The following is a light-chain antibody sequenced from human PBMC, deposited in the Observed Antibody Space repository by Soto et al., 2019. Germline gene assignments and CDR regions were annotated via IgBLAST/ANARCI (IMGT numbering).Light chain of an antibody. CDR2: EVS. J-gene: IGLJ2*01. CDR1: SSDVGTYKY. V-gene: IGLV2-14*01. CDR3: SSYTTSSTVV. Sequence: QSALTQPASVSASPGQSITISCTGTSSDVGTYKYVSWYQQHPGKAPKLMIYEVSNRPSGVPNRFSGSKSGNTASLTISGLQAEDEADYYCSSYTTSSTVVFGGGTKLTVL.